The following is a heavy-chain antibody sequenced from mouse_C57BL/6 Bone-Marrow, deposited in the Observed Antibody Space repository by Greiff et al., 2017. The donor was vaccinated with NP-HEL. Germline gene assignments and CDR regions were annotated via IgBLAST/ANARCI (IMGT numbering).Heavy chain of an antibody. CDR3: ARYGYYVAWFAY. CDR2: IYPSDSET. CDR1: GYTFTSYW. J-gene: IGHJ3*01. Sequence: QVQLQQPGAELVRPGSSVKLSCKASGYTFTSYWMPWVKQRPIPGLEWIGNIYPSDSETHYNQKFKDKATFTVDKSSSTAYMQLSSLTSEDSAVYYCARYGYYVAWFAYWGQGTLVTVSA. D-gene: IGHD2-3*01. V-gene: IGHV1-52*01.